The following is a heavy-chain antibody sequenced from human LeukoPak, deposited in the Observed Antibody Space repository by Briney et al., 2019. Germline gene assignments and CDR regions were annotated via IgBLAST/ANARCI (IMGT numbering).Heavy chain of an antibody. CDR1: GFTFSSYW. D-gene: IGHD2-2*01. J-gene: IGHJ5*02. CDR3: ARGGPAAMVDP. V-gene: IGHV3-7*01. CDR2: IKQDGSEK. Sequence: GGSLRLSGAASGFTFSSYWMSWVRQAPGKGLEWVANIKQDGSEKYYVDSVKGRFTISRDNAKNSLYLQMNSLRAEDTAVYYCARGGPAAMVDPWGQGTLVTVSS.